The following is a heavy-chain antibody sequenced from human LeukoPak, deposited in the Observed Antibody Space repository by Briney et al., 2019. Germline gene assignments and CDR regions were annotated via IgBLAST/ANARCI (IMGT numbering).Heavy chain of an antibody. CDR3: ASADRAAAGTFDY. J-gene: IGHJ4*02. CDR1: GGTFSSYA. Sequence: SVKLSCKASGGTFSSYAISWVRQAPGQGLEWMGRIIPILGIANYAQKFQGRVTITADKSTSTAYMELSSLRSEDTAVYYCASADRAAAGTFDYWGQGTLVTVSS. V-gene: IGHV1-69*04. CDR2: IIPILGIA. D-gene: IGHD6-13*01.